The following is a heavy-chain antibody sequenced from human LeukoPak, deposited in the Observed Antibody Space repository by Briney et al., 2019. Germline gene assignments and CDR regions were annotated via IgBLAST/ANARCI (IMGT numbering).Heavy chain of an antibody. CDR3: AKAAELYSYYYYMGV. D-gene: IGHD1-26*01. J-gene: IGHJ6*03. Sequence: GGSLRLSCAASGFTFDDYTMHWVRQAPGKGLEWVSLISWDGGSTYYADSVKGRFTISRDNSKNSLYLQMNSLRTEDTALYYCAKAAELYSYYYYMGVWGKGTTVTVSS. CDR1: GFTFDDYT. V-gene: IGHV3-43*01. CDR2: ISWDGGST.